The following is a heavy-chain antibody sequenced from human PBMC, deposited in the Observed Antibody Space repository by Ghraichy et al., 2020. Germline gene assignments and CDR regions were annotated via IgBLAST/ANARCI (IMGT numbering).Heavy chain of an antibody. V-gene: IGHV4-4*02. J-gene: IGHJ3*02. D-gene: IGHD3-22*01. CDR2: IYHSGST. CDR3: ARRSYYYDSSGYRHDAFDI. Sequence: SETLSLTCAVSGGSISSSNWWSWVRQPPGKGLEWIGEIYHSGSTNYNPSLKSRVTISVDKSKNQFSLKLSSVTAADTAVYYCARRSYYYDSSGYRHDAFDIWGQGTMVTVSS. CDR1: GGSISSSNW.